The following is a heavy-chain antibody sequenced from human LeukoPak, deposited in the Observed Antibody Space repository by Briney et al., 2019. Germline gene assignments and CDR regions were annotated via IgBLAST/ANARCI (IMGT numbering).Heavy chain of an antibody. J-gene: IGHJ5*02. CDR1: GFTVSSNY. CDR3: ARVNSGSTYNWFDP. CDR2: IYSGGST. V-gene: IGHV3-53*04. D-gene: IGHD3-10*01. Sequence: GGSLRLSCAASGFTVSSNYMSWVRQAPGKGLEWVSVIYSGGSTYYADSVKGRFTISRHNSKNTLYLQMNSLGAEDTAVYYCARVNSGSTYNWFDPWGQGTLVTVSS.